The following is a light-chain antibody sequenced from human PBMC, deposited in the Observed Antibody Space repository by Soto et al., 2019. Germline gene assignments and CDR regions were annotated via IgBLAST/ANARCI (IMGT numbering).Light chain of an antibody. J-gene: IGLJ3*02. Sequence: QSALTQPASVSGSPGQSITISCTGTSSDVGGYNYVSWYQQHPGKAPQLMIYEVSNRPSGVSNRFSGSKSGNTASLSISGLQAEDEADYYCISYTTSNTWVFGGGTKVTVL. V-gene: IGLV2-14*01. CDR2: EVS. CDR3: ISYTTSNTWV. CDR1: SSDVGGYNY.